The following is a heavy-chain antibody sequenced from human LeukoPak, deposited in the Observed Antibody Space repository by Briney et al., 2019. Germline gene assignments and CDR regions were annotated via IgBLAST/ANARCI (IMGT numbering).Heavy chain of an antibody. CDR3: ARELYSSSSAFDY. CDR1: GFTFSSYS. Sequence: PGGSLRLSCAASGFTFSSYSMNWVRQAPVKGLEWVSSISSSSSYIYYADSVKGRFTISRDNAKSSLYLQMNSLRAEDTAVYYCARELYSSSSAFDYWGQGTLVTVSS. D-gene: IGHD6-6*01. CDR2: ISSSSSYI. J-gene: IGHJ4*02. V-gene: IGHV3-21*01.